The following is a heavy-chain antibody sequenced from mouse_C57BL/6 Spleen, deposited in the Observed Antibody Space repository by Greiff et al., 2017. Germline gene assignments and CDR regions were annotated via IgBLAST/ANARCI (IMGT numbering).Heavy chain of an antibody. CDR3: ARPADGYYFDY. CDR2: ISSGSSTI. Sequence: EVQLQESGGGLVKPGGSLKLSCAASGFTFSDYGMHWVRQAPEKGLEWVAYISSGSSTIYYADTVKGRFTISRDNAKNTLFLQMTSLRSEDTAMYYCARPADGYYFDYWGQGTTLTGSS. V-gene: IGHV5-17*01. CDR1: GFTFSDYG. D-gene: IGHD2-3*01. J-gene: IGHJ2*01.